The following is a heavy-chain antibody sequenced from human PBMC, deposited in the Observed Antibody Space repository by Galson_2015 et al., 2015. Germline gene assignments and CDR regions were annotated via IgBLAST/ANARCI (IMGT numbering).Heavy chain of an antibody. CDR3: AKLESFSVFCFDY. J-gene: IGHJ4*02. CDR1: GFTFSSYA. D-gene: IGHD1-1*01. CDR2: ISGSGGST. V-gene: IGHV3-23*01. Sequence: SLRLSCAASGFTFSSYAMSWVRQAPGKGLEWVSAISGSGGSTYYADSVKGRFTISRDNSKNTLYLQMNSLRAEDTAVYYCAKLESFSVFCFDYWGQGTLVTVSS.